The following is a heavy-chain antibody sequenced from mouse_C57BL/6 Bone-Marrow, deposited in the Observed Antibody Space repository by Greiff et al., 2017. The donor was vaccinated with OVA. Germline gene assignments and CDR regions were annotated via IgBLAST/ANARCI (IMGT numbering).Heavy chain of an antibody. J-gene: IGHJ2*01. CDR1: GFTFSSYA. V-gene: IGHV5-4*03. CDR2: ISDGGSYT. CDR3: ARPDQYFDY. Sequence: EVKLMESGGGLVKPGGSLKLSCAASGFTFSSYAMSWVRQTPEKRLEWVATISDGGSYTYYPDNVKGRFTISRDNAKNNLYLQMSHLKSEDTAMYYCARPDQYFDYWGQGTTLTVSS.